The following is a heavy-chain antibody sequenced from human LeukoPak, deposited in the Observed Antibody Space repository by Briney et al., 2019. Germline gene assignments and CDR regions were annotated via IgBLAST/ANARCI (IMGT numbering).Heavy chain of an antibody. CDR1: GFTFSSYA. J-gene: IGHJ4*02. CDR3: AKDRTVVVTALFDY. V-gene: IGHV3-30*18. D-gene: IGHD2-21*02. Sequence: GGSLRLSCAASGFTFSSYAMSWVRQAPGKGLEWVAVISYDGSNKYYADSVKGRFTISRDNSKSTLYLQMNSLRAEDTAVYYCAKDRTVVVTALFDYWGQGTLVTVSS. CDR2: ISYDGSNK.